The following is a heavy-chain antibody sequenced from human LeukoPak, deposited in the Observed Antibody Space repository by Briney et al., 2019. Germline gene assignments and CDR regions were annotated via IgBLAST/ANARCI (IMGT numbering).Heavy chain of an antibody. D-gene: IGHD3-22*01. J-gene: IGHJ3*02. CDR2: ISYDGSNK. V-gene: IGHV3-30*03. Sequence: QPGRSLRLSCAASGFTFSSYGMHWVRQAPGKGLEWVAVISYDGSNKYYADSVKGRFTISRDNAKNTLYLQMNSLRAEDTAVYYCARDESPRYYDNSDYCPDAFDIWGRGTMVTVSS. CDR3: ARDESPRYYDNSDYCPDAFDI. CDR1: GFTFSSYG.